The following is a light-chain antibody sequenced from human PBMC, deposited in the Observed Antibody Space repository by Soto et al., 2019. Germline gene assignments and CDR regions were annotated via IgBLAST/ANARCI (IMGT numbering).Light chain of an antibody. Sequence: EIVLTQSPGTLSLSPGERATLSCRASQSGSNNYLAWYQQKPGQAPRLLIYGASTRAAGIPDRFSGSGSGTDFTLTITRLEPEDSAVYFCQQYTGPPTTFGQGTRLEIK. J-gene: IGKJ5*01. CDR1: QSGSNNY. V-gene: IGKV3-20*01. CDR2: GAS. CDR3: QQYTGPPTT.